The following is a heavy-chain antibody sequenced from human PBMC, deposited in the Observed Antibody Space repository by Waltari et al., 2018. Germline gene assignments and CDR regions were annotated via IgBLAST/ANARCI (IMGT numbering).Heavy chain of an antibody. CDR3: ARDARDWEAVANTYFDS. J-gene: IGHJ4*02. CDR1: GGPFSGYY. CDR2: VDHSGSA. V-gene: IGHV4-34*02. Sequence: QVQLQQWGAGLLKPSETLSLTCAVYGGPFSGYYWSWIRQPPGKGLEWIGEVDHSGSANSSPSLKSRATISVDTSKKQFSLTLTSVTAADTAVYYCARDARDWEAVANTYFDSWGQGTLVAVSS. D-gene: IGHD6-19*01.